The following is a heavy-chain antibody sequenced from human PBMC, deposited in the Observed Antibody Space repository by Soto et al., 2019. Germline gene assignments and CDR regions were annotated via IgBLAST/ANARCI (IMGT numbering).Heavy chain of an antibody. D-gene: IGHD3-22*01. CDR3: AKVSQWLFHFDH. CDR2: ISSSSSTI. Sequence: GGSKRLSCGASGFNFSTYSMNWVRQAPGKGLEWVSYISSSSSTIYYADSVKGRFTISRDNAKNSLYLQMNSLRDEDTAVYYCAKVSQWLFHFDHWGQGTLVTVSS. V-gene: IGHV3-48*02. J-gene: IGHJ4*02. CDR1: GFNFSTYS.